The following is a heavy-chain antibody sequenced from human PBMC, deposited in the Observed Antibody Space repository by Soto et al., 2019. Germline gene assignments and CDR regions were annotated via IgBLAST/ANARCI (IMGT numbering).Heavy chain of an antibody. D-gene: IGHD6-6*01. Sequence: SETLSLTCAVYGGSSSGYYWSWIRQPPGKGLEWIGEINHSGSTNYTASLKSRVTKSVDTSKNQFSLKLSSVTAADTAVYYCARGHRVRWPSSSPIWDWFDPWGQGTLVTGSS. CDR1: GGSSSGYY. CDR3: ARGHRVRWPSSSPIWDWFDP. CDR2: INHSGST. J-gene: IGHJ5*02. V-gene: IGHV4-34*01.